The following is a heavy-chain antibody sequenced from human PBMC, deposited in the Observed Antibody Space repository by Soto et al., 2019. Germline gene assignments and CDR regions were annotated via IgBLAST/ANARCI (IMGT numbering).Heavy chain of an antibody. Sequence: PGGSLRLSCAASGFTFSSDGMSWVRQAPGKGLEWVSLITDNGGSTYYADSVKGRFTISRDNTKNTLFLQMNSLRAEDTAVYYCAKELATTTAFDYWGQGALVTVSS. D-gene: IGHD4-17*01. CDR3: AKELATTTAFDY. V-gene: IGHV3-23*01. CDR2: ITDNGGST. J-gene: IGHJ4*02. CDR1: GFTFSSDG.